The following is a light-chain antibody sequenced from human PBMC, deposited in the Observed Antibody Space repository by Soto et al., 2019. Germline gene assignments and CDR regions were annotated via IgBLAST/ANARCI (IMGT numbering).Light chain of an antibody. Sequence: DIVLTQSPGTLSLSPGERATLSCRASQSISSRFFAWYQQKPGQAPRLLIYATSTRATGIPDRFSGSGSGTDFIPTINRLEPEDCAVYYCQQYGASTPVTFGGGTKVDIK. CDR2: ATS. CDR1: QSISSRF. V-gene: IGKV3-20*01. J-gene: IGKJ4*01. CDR3: QQYGASTPVT.